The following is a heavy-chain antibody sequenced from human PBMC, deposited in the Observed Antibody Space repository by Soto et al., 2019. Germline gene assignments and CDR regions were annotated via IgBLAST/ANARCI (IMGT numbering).Heavy chain of an antibody. J-gene: IGHJ4*02. CDR3: ARLHYYDSSGYYPGYYFDY. CDR2: IYTSGST. Sequence: SETLSLTCTVSGGSISSYYWSWIRQPAGKGLEWIGRIYTSGSTNYNPSLKSRVTMSVDTSKNQFSLKLSSVTAADTAVYYCARLHYYDSSGYYPGYYFDYWGQGTLVTVS. D-gene: IGHD3-22*01. CDR1: GGSISSYY. V-gene: IGHV4-4*07.